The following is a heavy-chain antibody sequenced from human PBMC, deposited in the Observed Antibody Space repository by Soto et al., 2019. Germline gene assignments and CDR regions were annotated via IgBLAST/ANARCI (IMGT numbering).Heavy chain of an antibody. J-gene: IGHJ6*03. CDR1: GYTFTSYD. CDR2: MNTDSGRA. CDR3: ARGRPGGTGCYYYFVDA. Sequence: QVQLVQSGAEVKKPGASVKVSCEASGYTFTSYDMNWVRQAPGRGLEWMGWMNTDSGRAESAQRFQGRATMTRDTSTSTVHMELSSLTSDDTAVYYCARGRPGGTGCYYYFVDAWGTGTSVTVSS. D-gene: IGHD1-1*01. V-gene: IGHV1-8*01.